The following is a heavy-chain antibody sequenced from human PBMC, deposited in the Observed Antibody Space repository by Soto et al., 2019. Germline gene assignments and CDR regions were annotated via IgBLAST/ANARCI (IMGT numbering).Heavy chain of an antibody. CDR1: GGSISSYY. V-gene: IGHV4-59*08. CDR3: ARILGSDYGDIPPYYYYYMDV. D-gene: IGHD4-17*01. CDR2: IYYSGST. J-gene: IGHJ6*03. Sequence: SETLSLTCTVSGGSISSYYWSWIRQPPGKGLEWIGYIYYSGSTNYNPSLKSRVTISVDTSKNQFSLKLSSVTAADTAVYYCARILGSDYGDIPPYYYYYMDVWGKGATVTVSS.